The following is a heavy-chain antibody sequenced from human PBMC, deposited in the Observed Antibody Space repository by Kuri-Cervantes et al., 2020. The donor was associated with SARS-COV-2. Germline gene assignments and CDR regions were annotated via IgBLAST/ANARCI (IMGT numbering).Heavy chain of an antibody. V-gene: IGHV4-61*01. D-gene: IGHD3-3*01. CDR3: ARLNDFWSGYPYGMDV. CDR1: GGSVSSGSYY. CDR2: IYYSGST. Sequence: SETLSLTCTVSGGSVSSGSYYWSWIRQPPGKGLEWIGYIYYSGSTNYNPSLKSRVTISVDTSKNQFSLKLSSVTAADTAVYYCARLNDFWSGYPYGMDVWGQGTTVTVSS. J-gene: IGHJ6*02.